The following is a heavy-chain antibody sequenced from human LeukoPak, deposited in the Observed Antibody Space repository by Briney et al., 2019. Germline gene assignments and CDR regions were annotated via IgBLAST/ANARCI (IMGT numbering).Heavy chain of an antibody. Sequence: SETLSLTCTVSDGSISSSSYYWGWIRQPPGKGLEWFGSIYYSGSTYYNPSLKSRVTISVDTSKNQFSLKLSSVTAADTAVYYCARHKSGATAGRGGLDYWGQGTLVTVSS. CDR2: IYYSGST. CDR3: ARHKSGATAGRGGLDY. J-gene: IGHJ4*02. CDR1: DGSISSSSYY. V-gene: IGHV4-39*01. D-gene: IGHD6-13*01.